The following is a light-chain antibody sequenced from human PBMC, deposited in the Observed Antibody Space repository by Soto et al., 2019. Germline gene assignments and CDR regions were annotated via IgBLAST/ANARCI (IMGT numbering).Light chain of an antibody. CDR1: QSVSSN. CDR2: GAS. CDR3: QQYTNWPPVT. Sequence: EIVMTQSPATLSVSPGERATLSCRASQSVSSNLAWYQQKPGQAPRLLIYGASTRATGIPARFSGSGSGTEFTLTISSLQSADFAVYYCQQYTNWPPVTLGQGTKVDIK. J-gene: IGKJ1*01. V-gene: IGKV3-15*01.